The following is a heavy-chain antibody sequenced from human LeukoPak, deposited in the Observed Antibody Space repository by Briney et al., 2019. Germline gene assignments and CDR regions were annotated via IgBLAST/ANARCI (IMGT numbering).Heavy chain of an antibody. V-gene: IGHV1-69*13. CDR2: IIPIFGTA. D-gene: IGHD3-3*01. Sequence: GASVKVSCKDSGGIFISYAISWVRQAPGQGLEWMGGIIPIFGTANYAQKFQGRVTITADESTSTAYMELSSLRSEDTAVYYCARTRFLEWLSYDYWGQGTLVTVSS. J-gene: IGHJ4*02. CDR3: ARTRFLEWLSYDY. CDR1: GGIFISYA.